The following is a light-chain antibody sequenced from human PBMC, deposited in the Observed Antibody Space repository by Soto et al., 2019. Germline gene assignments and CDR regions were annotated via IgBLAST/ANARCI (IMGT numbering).Light chain of an antibody. CDR1: QDISNY. V-gene: IGKV1-33*01. CDR2: DAS. Sequence: DIQMTQSPSTLSGSVGDKDTMTCPASQDISNYLNWYQQKPGKAPKLLIYDASNLETGVPSRFSGSGSGTDFTFTISSLQPEDIATYYCQQYDNLPLTFGGGTKVDIK. CDR3: QQYDNLPLT. J-gene: IGKJ4*01.